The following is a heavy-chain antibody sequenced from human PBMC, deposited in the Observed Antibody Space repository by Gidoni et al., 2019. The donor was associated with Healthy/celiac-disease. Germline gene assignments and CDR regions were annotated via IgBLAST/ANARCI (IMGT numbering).Heavy chain of an antibody. CDR3: ARENPAQGVDY. J-gene: IGHJ4*02. CDR1: GVTFSSYS. CDR2: ISSSSSYI. Sequence: EVQLVESGGGVVKPGGSLRLSCEASGVTFSSYSMNWVRQAPGKGLEWVSSISSSSSYIYYADSVKGRFTISRDNAKNSLYLQMNSLRAEDTAVYYCARENPAQGVDYWGQGTLVTVSS. D-gene: IGHD2-15*01. V-gene: IGHV3-21*01.